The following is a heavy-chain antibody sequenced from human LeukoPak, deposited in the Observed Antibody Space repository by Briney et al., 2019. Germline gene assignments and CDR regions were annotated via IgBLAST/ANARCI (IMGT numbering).Heavy chain of an antibody. Sequence: PSETLSLTCTVSGGSISSSSYYWGWIRQPPGKGLEWIGSIYYSGSTYYNPSLKSRVTISVDTSKNQFSLKLRSVTAADTAVYYCARDRGGSFDYWGQGTLVTVSS. D-gene: IGHD1-26*01. CDR1: GGSISSSSYY. V-gene: IGHV4-39*07. CDR2: IYYSGST. J-gene: IGHJ4*02. CDR3: ARDRGGSFDY.